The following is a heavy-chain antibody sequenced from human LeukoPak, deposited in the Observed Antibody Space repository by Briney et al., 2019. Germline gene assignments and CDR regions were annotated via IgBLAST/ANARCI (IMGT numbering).Heavy chain of an antibody. Sequence: ASVKVSCKASGYTFTSYAMNWVRQAPGQGLEWMGWINTNTGNPTYAQGFTGRFVFSLDTSVSTAYLQISSLKAEDTAVYYCARFVAEAIPAAMMGLDVWGKGTTVTVSS. D-gene: IGHD2-2*01. J-gene: IGHJ6*04. V-gene: IGHV7-4-1*02. CDR1: GYTFTSYA. CDR2: INTNTGNP. CDR3: ARFVAEAIPAAMMGLDV.